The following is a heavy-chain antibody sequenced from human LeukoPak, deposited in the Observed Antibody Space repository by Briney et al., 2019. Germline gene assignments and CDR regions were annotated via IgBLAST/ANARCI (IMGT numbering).Heavy chain of an antibody. Sequence: GGSLRLSCAASGFTFSSYSMNWVRQAPGKGLVWVSSISSSSSYIYYADSVRGRFTISRDNAKNSLYLQMNSLRAEDTAVYYCARNILTGLFALYYYGMDVWGQGTTVTVSS. V-gene: IGHV3-21*01. D-gene: IGHD3-9*01. CDR1: GFTFSSYS. J-gene: IGHJ6*02. CDR3: ARNILTGLFALYYYGMDV. CDR2: ISSSSSYI.